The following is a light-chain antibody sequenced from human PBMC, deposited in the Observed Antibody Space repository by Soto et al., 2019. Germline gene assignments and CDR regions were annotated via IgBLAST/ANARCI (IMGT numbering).Light chain of an antibody. CDR1: ISDVGGYNF. CDR2: DVS. J-gene: IGLJ1*01. V-gene: IGLV2-14*03. Sequence: QSALTQPASVSGSPGQSITISCTGTISDVGGYNFVSWYQQYPGKAPKLMICDVSNRPSGVSNRFSGSKSGNTASLTISGLQAEDEAYYSCGSFTGSNYVFGAGTKLTVL. CDR3: GSFTGSNYV.